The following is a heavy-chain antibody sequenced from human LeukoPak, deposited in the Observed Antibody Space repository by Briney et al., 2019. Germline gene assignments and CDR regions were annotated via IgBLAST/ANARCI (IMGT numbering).Heavy chain of an antibody. V-gene: IGHV4-39*01. CDR1: GGSISSSSYY. Sequence: SETLSLTCTVSGGSISSSSYYWGWIRQPPGKGLEWIGSIYYSGSTYYNPSLKSRVTISVDTSKNQFSLKLSSVTAADTAVYYCARQVMVRAFDIWGQGTMVTVSS. D-gene: IGHD5-18*01. J-gene: IGHJ3*02. CDR2: IYYSGST. CDR3: ARQVMVRAFDI.